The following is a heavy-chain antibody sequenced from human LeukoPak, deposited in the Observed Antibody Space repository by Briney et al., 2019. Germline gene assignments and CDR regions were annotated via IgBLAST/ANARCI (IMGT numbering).Heavy chain of an antibody. V-gene: IGHV4-59*05. CDR3: ARQPPPGWFDP. CDR2: IYYSGST. CDR1: GGSFSGYY. Sequence: SETLSLTCAVYGGSFSGYYWSWIRQPPGKGLEWIGSIYYSGSTYYNPSLKSRVTISVDTSKNQFSLKLSSVTAADTAVYYCARQPPPGWFDPWGQGTLVTVSS. J-gene: IGHJ5*02. D-gene: IGHD5-18*01.